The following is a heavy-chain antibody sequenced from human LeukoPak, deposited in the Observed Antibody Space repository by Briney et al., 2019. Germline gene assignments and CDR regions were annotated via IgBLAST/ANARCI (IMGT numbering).Heavy chain of an antibody. Sequence: SETLSLTCTVSGGSISSYYWSWIRQPPGKGLEWLGYIYYSGSTNYNPSLKSRVTISVDTSKNQFSLKLSSVTAADTAVYYCARGALYYYDSSGYPFDYWGQGTLVTVSS. V-gene: IGHV4-59*01. CDR2: IYYSGST. D-gene: IGHD3-22*01. CDR1: GGSISSYY. J-gene: IGHJ4*02. CDR3: ARGALYYYDSSGYPFDY.